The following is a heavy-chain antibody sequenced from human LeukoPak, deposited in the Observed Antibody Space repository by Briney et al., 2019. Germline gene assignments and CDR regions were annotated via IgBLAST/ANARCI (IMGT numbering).Heavy chain of an antibody. J-gene: IGHJ3*01. D-gene: IGHD3-16*01. CDR2: IHRNDGGT. CDR1: GYTFTDSL. V-gene: IGHV1-2*02. Sequence: GASVKVSCKASGYTFTDSLLHWVRQAPGQGLEWMAWIHRNDGGTYSAQKFQGRVTTARDTSINTAYTELSGLTSDDPAVYYCARGGLGGGSDAFDLWGQGTMVIVSS. CDR3: ARGGLGGGSDAFDL.